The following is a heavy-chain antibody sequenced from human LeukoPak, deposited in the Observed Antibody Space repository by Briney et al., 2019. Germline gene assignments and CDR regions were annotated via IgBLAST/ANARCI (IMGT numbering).Heavy chain of an antibody. J-gene: IGHJ4*02. CDR1: GFTFSSYW. D-gene: IGHD3-3*01. Sequence: PGGSLRLSCAASGFTFSSYWMHWVRQAPGKGLVWVSRINSDGSSTSYADSVKGRFTISRDNAKNTLYLQMNSLRAEDTAVYYCAREEYNSIFGVVILDCWGQGTLVTVSS. CDR3: AREEYNSIFGVVILDC. CDR2: INSDGSST. V-gene: IGHV3-74*01.